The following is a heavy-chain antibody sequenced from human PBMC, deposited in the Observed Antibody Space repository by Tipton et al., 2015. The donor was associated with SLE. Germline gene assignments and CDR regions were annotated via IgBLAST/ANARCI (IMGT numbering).Heavy chain of an antibody. Sequence: QSGPEVKKPGASVKVSCKASGYTFTSYGISWVRQAPGQGLEWMGWISAYNGNTNSAQKFQGRVTMATDTSTSTAYMELRSLRSDDTAVYYCTRGTNYYDSSGYYSHSFDYWGQGTLVTVSS. D-gene: IGHD3-22*01. V-gene: IGHV1-18*01. CDR1: GYTFTSYG. J-gene: IGHJ4*02. CDR3: TRGTNYYDSSGYYSHSFDY. CDR2: ISAYNGNT.